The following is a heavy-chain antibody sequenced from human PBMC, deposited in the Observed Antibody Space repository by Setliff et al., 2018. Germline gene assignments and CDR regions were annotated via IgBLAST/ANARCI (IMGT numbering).Heavy chain of an antibody. J-gene: IGHJ6*03. CDR1: GGSISSTTYY. CDR2: ISYSGST. Sequence: SETLSLTCTVSGGSISSTTYYWGWIRQAPGKGLEWIGSISYSGSTYYNPSLESRVTISVDTAKNQISLRLSSVTAADTAVYFCARVTGFSYMDVWGKGTTVTVSS. V-gene: IGHV4-39*07. CDR3: ARVTGFSYMDV. D-gene: IGHD3-3*01.